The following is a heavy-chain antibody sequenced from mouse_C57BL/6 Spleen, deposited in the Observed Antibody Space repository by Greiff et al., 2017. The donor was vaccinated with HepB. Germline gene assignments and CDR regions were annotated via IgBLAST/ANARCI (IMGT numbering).Heavy chain of an antibody. V-gene: IGHV5-4*01. CDR1: GFTFSSYA. CDR3: ARDLLDAMDY. Sequence: DVKLVESGGGLVKPGGSLKLSCAASGFTFSSYAMSWVRQTPEKRLEWVATISDGGSYTYYPDNVKGRFTISRENAKNNLYLQMSHLKSEDTAMYYCARDLLDAMDYWGQGTSVTVSS. D-gene: IGHD1-1*01. CDR2: ISDGGSYT. J-gene: IGHJ4*01.